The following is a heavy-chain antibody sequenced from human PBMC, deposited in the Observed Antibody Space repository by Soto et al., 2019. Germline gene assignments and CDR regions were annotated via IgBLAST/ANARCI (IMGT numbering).Heavy chain of an antibody. CDR1: GGTFSSYA. J-gene: IGHJ6*02. CDR2: IIPIFGTA. Sequence: QVQLVQSGAEVKKPGSSVKVSCKASGGTFSSYAISWVRQAPGQGLEWMGGIIPIFGTANYAQKFQGRVTITADESTSTAYMELSSLRSEDTAVYYCARQFEVISYYYYCMDVWGQGTTVTVSS. D-gene: IGHD3-16*02. CDR3: ARQFEVISYYYYCMDV. V-gene: IGHV1-69*12.